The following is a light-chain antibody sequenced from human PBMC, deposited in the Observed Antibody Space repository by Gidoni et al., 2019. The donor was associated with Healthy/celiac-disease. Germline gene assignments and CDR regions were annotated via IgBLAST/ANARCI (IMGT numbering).Light chain of an antibody. CDR3: QHYGSSLFT. CDR2: GAS. CDR1: HSVSSSY. Sequence: DIVLTQSPGTLSLSPGERATLSCRTSHSVSSSYLAWYQQKPGQAPRLLIYGASSRATGIPDRFSGSGSGTDFTLTISRLEPEDFAVYYCQHYGSSLFTFGPGTKVDIK. J-gene: IGKJ3*01. V-gene: IGKV3-20*01.